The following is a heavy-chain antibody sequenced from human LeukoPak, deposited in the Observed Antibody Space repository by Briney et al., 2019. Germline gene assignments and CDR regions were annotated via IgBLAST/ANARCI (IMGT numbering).Heavy chain of an antibody. V-gene: IGHV4-4*07. CDR1: GGSISSYY. Sequence: SETLSLTCTVSGGSISSYYWSWIRQPAGKGLEWIGRIYTSGSTNYNPSLKSRVTMSVDTSKNQFSLKLSSVTAADTAVYYCARGGIAAAGNWFDPWGQGTLVTASS. D-gene: IGHD6-13*01. J-gene: IGHJ5*02. CDR3: ARGGIAAAGNWFDP. CDR2: IYTSGST.